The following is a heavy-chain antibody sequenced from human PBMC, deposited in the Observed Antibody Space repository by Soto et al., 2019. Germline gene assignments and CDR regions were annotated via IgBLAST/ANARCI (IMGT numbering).Heavy chain of an antibody. V-gene: IGHV1-3*01. CDR2: INAGNGNT. CDR3: AQTPRHAHPGGYCLDP. D-gene: IGHD3-16*01. J-gene: IGHJ5*02. CDR1: GYTFTSYA. Sequence: ASVKVSCKASGYTFTSYAMHWVRQAPGQRLEWMGWINAGNGNTKYSQKFQGRVTITRDTSARTAYMELSSLRSEDTAVYYCAQTPRHAHPGGYCLDPWGQGTMVTVYS.